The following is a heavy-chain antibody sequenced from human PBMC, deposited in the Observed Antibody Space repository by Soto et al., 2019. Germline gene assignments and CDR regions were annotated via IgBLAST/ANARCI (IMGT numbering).Heavy chain of an antibody. CDR1: GFTFGSYA. D-gene: IGHD1-26*01. Sequence: GGSLRLSCAASGFTFGSYAMNWVRQAPGEGLEWVSAIDNSGRTTYYADSVKGRFTISRDNFENTLFLQMNRLRAEDTALYYCARVAPTTANFDYWGQGSLVTVSS. CDR3: ARVAPTTANFDY. J-gene: IGHJ4*02. CDR2: IDNSGRTT. V-gene: IGHV3-23*01.